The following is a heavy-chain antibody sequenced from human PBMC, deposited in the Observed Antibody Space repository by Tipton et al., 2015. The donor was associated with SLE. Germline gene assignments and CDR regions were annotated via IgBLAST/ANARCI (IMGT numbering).Heavy chain of an antibody. V-gene: IGHV4-34*01. Sequence: TLSLTCAVHGGPFSGYFWSWIRRSPGKGLAWIGEIKYSGSTNYNPSLKSLVTTSVDTSKNQLSLTLQFLTAADTAVYYCARHASSDTSYYDGSGYPFDFWGQGTLVAVSS. CDR3: ARHASSDTSYYDGSGYPFDF. CDR1: GGPFSGYF. J-gene: IGHJ4*02. CDR2: IKYSGST. D-gene: IGHD3-22*01.